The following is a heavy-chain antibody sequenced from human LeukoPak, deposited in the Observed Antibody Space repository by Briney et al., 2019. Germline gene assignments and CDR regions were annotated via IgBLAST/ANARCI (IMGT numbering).Heavy chain of an antibody. CDR1: GFTFSSYA. V-gene: IGHV3-23*01. Sequence: QSGGSLRLSCAASGFTFSSYAMSWVRQAPGKGLEWVSAISGSGGSTHYADSVKGRFTISRDNSKNTLYLQMNSLRAEDTAVYYCAKDGGNGDTNEAFDIWGQGTMVTVSS. CDR3: AKDGGNGDTNEAFDI. J-gene: IGHJ3*02. CDR2: ISGSGGST. D-gene: IGHD4-23*01.